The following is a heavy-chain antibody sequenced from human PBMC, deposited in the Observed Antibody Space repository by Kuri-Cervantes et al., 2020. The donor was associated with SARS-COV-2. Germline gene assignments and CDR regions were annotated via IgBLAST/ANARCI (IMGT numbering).Heavy chain of an antibody. CDR3: ARGGIVLMVYAQDDTNWFDP. Sequence: ASVKVSCKASGYTFTSYDINWVRQATGQGLEWMGWMNPNSGNTGYAQKFQGRVTITRNTSISTAYMELSSLRSDDTAVYYCARGGIVLMVYAQDDTNWFDPWGQGTLVTVSS. CDR2: MNPNSGNT. V-gene: IGHV1-8*03. J-gene: IGHJ5*02. CDR1: GYTFTSYD. D-gene: IGHD2-8*01.